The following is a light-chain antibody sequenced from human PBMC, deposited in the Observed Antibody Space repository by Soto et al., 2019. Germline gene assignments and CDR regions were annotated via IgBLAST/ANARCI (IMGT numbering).Light chain of an antibody. CDR2: DVS. J-gene: IGLJ1*01. CDR1: SGDVGAYDF. CDR3: NSYSSSKTHV. V-gene: IGLV2-14*01. Sequence: VLTQPASVSGSPGQSITISCTGTSGDVGAYDFVSWHQQHPGKAPKLMIYDVSNRPSGVSNRFSGSKSGNTASLTISGLQAEDEADYYCNSYSSSKTHVFGTGTKVTVL.